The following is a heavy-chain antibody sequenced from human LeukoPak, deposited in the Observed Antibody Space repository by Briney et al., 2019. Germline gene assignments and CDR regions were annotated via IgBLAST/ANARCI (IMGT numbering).Heavy chain of an antibody. CDR2: IYYSGST. Sequence: PSETLSLTCTVSSGSISSYYWSWIRQPPGKGLEWIGYIYYSGSTNYNPSLKSRVTISVDTSKNQFSLKLSSVTAADTAVYYCARDRGDGAVDVWGQGTTVTVSS. CDR1: SGSISSYY. V-gene: IGHV4-59*01. J-gene: IGHJ6*02. CDR3: ARDRGDGAVDV. D-gene: IGHD5-12*01.